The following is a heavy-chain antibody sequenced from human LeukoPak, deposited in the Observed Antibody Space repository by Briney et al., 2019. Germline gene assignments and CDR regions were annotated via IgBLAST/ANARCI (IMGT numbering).Heavy chain of an antibody. CDR2: IYHSGST. D-gene: IGHD3-3*01. Sequence: KPSETLSLTCAVSGYSISSGYYWGWIRQPPGKGLEWIGSIYHSGSTYYNPSLKSRVTISVDTSKNQFSLKLSSVTAADTAVYYCARRYDFWSGYLNWGQGTLVTVSS. J-gene: IGHJ4*02. CDR3: ARRYDFWSGYLN. CDR1: GYSISSGYY. V-gene: IGHV4-38-2*01.